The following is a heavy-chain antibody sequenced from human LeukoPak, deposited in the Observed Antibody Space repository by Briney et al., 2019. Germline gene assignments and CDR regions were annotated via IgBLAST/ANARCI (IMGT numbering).Heavy chain of an antibody. CDR3: ARRMWRDNTAN. D-gene: IGHD5-24*01. V-gene: IGHV5-51*01. J-gene: IGHJ4*02. CDR2: VYPGDSDT. CDR1: GYSFTGQW. Sequence: GESLKISCKGSGYSFTGQWIAWVRQMPGKGLEYMGIVYPGDSDTRYSPSFQGQVTISVDKSINSAYLQWSSLKASDSAMYFCARRMWRDNTANWGQRPLVTVSS.